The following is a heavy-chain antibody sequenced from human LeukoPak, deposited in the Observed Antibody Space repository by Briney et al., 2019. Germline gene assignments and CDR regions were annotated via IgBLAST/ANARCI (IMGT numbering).Heavy chain of an antibody. CDR3: ARRDSAGWFHYNWFDP. V-gene: IGHV4-39*01. CDR1: GDSISSRHYY. CDR2: VYYSGTT. J-gene: IGHJ5*02. Sequence: SETLSLTCAVSGDSISSRHYYWAWIRQPPGKGLEWIGNVYYSGTTHYNPSLQSRVSISVDTSKNQFSLMVNSVTATDTAMYYCARRDSAGWFHYNWFDPWGQGALVTVSS. D-gene: IGHD6-19*01.